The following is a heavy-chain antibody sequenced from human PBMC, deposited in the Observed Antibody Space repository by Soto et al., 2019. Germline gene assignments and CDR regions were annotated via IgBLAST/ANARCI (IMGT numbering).Heavy chain of an antibody. CDR1: GFSISTSGVG. J-gene: IGHJ4*02. Sequence: QITLKESDPTLVQPTPPLTLTCTFSGFSISTSGVGVGWFRQPPGTALEGLALIFWNGDKRYSPSLRSRLTITKDTSKTQVVLTMTNMDPVDTGKYYCAHRLANRVATEDYFDCWGQGTLVTVSS. CDR2: IFWNGDK. CDR3: AHRLANRVATEDYFDC. V-gene: IGHV2-5*01. D-gene: IGHD5-12*01.